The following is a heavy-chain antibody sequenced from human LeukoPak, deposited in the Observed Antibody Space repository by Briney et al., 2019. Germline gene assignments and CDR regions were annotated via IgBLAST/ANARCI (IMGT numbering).Heavy chain of an antibody. Sequence: PSETLSLTCGISGHSTTRGYYWAWFRQSPGKGPEWIATFFQSEKSFYNASLESRVIMSLDTSTSQFSLNLTSVTAADAAVYYCARVLPVPYLLDSWGQGTHVTVSS. V-gene: IGHV4-38-2*01. CDR3: ARVLPVPYLLDS. J-gene: IGHJ4*02. CDR1: GHSTTRGYY. CDR2: FFQSEKS. D-gene: IGHD3-10*02.